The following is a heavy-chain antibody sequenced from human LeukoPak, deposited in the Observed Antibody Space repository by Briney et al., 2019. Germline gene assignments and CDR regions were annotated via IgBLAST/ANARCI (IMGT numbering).Heavy chain of an antibody. D-gene: IGHD2-21*02. J-gene: IGHJ4*02. Sequence: PGGSLRLSCAASGFTFSSYWMSWVRQAPGKGLEWVANTKHDGSEKYYVDSVKGRFTISRDNAKNSLYLQMNSLRAEDTAVYYCAREGFSVVTYDYWGQGTLVTVSS. CDR2: TKHDGSEK. CDR3: AREGFSVVTYDY. CDR1: GFTFSSYW. V-gene: IGHV3-7*04.